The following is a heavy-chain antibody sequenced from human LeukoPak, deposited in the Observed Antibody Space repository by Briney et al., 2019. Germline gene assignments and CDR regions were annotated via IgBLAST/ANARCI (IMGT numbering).Heavy chain of an antibody. D-gene: IGHD6-19*01. Sequence: SETLSLTCTVSGGSISSYYWSWIRQPPGKGLEWIGYIYYSGSTNYNPSLKSRVTISVDTSKNQFSLKLSSVTAADTAVHYCARDQAGPYSSGWHYFDYWGQGTLVTVSS. CDR1: GGSISSYY. CDR3: ARDQAGPYSSGWHYFDY. V-gene: IGHV4-59*01. J-gene: IGHJ4*02. CDR2: IYYSGST.